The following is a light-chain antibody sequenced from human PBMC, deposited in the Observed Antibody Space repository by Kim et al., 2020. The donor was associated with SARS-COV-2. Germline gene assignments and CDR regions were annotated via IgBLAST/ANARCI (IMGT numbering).Light chain of an antibody. Sequence: SVSPGERATLSCRASQSVSSNLAWYQQKPGQAPRLLIYGASTRATGIPARFSGSWSGTEFALTISSLQSEDFAVYYCQQYNNWPYTFGQGTKLEI. CDR1: QSVSSN. J-gene: IGKJ2*01. CDR3: QQYNNWPYT. CDR2: GAS. V-gene: IGKV3-15*01.